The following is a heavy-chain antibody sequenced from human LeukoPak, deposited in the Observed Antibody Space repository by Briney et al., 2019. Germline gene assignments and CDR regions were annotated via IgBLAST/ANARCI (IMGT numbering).Heavy chain of an antibody. D-gene: IGHD6-13*01. Sequence: SQTLSLTCTVSGGSISSGSYYWSWIRQPAGKGLEWIGRIYTSGSTNYNPSLKSRVTISVDTSKNQFSLRLSSVTAADTAVYYCARVRGAAYFDYRGQGTLVTVSS. CDR1: GGSISSGSYY. CDR3: ARVRGAAYFDY. V-gene: IGHV4-61*02. J-gene: IGHJ4*02. CDR2: IYTSGST.